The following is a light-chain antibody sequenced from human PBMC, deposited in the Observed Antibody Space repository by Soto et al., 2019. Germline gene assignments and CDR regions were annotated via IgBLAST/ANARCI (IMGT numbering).Light chain of an antibody. V-gene: IGKV3-15*01. Sequence: EIVMTQSPATLSVSPGERATLSCRASQSVSTNLAWYQQKPGQAPRLLIFCASTRDTDVPARFIGSGSGTEFPLPIRPLPCEDFALYYSLQQNSWPRTFGEGT. CDR3: LQQNSWPRT. J-gene: IGKJ1*01. CDR2: CAS. CDR1: QSVSTN.